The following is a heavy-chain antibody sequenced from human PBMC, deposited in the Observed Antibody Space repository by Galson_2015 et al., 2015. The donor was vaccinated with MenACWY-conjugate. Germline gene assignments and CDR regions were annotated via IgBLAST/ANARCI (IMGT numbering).Heavy chain of an antibody. V-gene: IGHV3-11*04. J-gene: IGHJ4*02. D-gene: IGHD3-10*01. CDR1: GFTFSDYY. Sequence: SLRLSCAASGFTFSDYYMSWVRQAPGKGLEWVSYISITSSTIYYADSVKGRFTISRDNAKKSLYLQMNSLRDEDTAVYYCARGQWFREVITFFLDYRGQGTLVTVPP. CDR2: ISITSSTI. CDR3: ARGQWFREVITFFLDY.